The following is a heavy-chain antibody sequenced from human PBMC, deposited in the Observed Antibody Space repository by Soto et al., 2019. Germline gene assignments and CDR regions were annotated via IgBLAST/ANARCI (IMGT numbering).Heavy chain of an antibody. D-gene: IGHD2-2*01. J-gene: IGHJ4*02. V-gene: IGHV1-3*04. CDR2: INTGNGNT. CDR1: GYTFTSYS. CDR3: ARDLYHGDY. Sequence: QVQLMQSGAEVKKPGASVKISCKASGYTFTSYSMYWVRQAPGQTLEWMGWINTGNGNTRYSQKFQGRVTFTRDTPANTAYMELSSLRSEDTAVYYCARDLYHGDYWGQGTLVTVSS.